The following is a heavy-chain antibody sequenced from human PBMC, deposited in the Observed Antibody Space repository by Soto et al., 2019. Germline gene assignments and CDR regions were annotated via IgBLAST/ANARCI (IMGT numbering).Heavy chain of an antibody. CDR2: ISGSGGST. CDR1: GFTFSSYA. D-gene: IGHD5-12*01. J-gene: IGHJ4*02. CDR3: AKISSLVATIRELDY. V-gene: IGHV3-23*01. Sequence: PGGSLILSCAASGFTFSSYAMSWVRQAPGKGLEWVSAISGSGGSTYYADSVKGRFTISRDNSKNTLYLQMNSLRAEDTAVYYYAKISSLVATIRELDYWGQGTLVTVSS.